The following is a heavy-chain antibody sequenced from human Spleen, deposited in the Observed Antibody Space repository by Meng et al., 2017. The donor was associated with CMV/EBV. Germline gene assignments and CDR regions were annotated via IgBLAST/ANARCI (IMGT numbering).Heavy chain of an antibody. CDR2: ISPDSGAK. CDR3: LMTAWYSYGMDV. D-gene: IGHD2-15*01. CDR1: GYTFTGYY. V-gene: IGHV1-2*07. Sequence: ASVKVSCKASGYTFTGYYMHWVRQDPGQGLVWMGWISPDSGAKNHAHKFQGRVTMNRDKAITAVYMEVSSLTSDDTAIYYCLMTAWYSYGMDVWGQGTTVTVSS. J-gene: IGHJ6*02.